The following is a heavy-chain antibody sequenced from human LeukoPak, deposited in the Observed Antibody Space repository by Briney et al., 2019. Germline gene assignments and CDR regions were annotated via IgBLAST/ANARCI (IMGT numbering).Heavy chain of an antibody. CDR3: ATSGSTKRYFDY. Sequence: SETLSLTCTVSGGSISSYYWSWIRQPPGKGLEWIGYICYSGSTNYNPSLKSRVTISVDTSKNQFSLKLSSVTAADTAVYYCATSGSTKRYFDYWGQGTLVTVSS. CDR1: GGSISSYY. CDR2: ICYSGST. D-gene: IGHD5-12*01. V-gene: IGHV4-59*08. J-gene: IGHJ4*02.